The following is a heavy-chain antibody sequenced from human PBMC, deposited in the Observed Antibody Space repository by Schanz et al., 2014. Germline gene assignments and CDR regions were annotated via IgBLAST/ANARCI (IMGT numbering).Heavy chain of an antibody. D-gene: IGHD3-10*01. CDR2: VIPIRGTA. CDR3: ARGGVEMATIRDAFDL. V-gene: IGHV1-69*04. CDR1: GGTFSSNG. Sequence: QVQLVQSGAEVKKPGSSVKVSCKASGGTFSSNGISWVRQAPGQGLEWMGRVIPIRGTAHYAQKFQGRVTITADMSTSTAFMELSSLTSEDTALYYCARGGVEMATIRDAFDLWGQGTMVTVS. J-gene: IGHJ3*01.